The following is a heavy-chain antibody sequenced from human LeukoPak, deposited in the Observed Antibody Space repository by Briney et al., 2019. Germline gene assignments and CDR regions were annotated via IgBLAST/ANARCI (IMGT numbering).Heavy chain of an antibody. CDR3: ARAVTMVRGVIYYGMDL. CDR2: IYYSGST. D-gene: IGHD3-10*01. Sequence: SETLSLTCTVSGGSINSYYWSWIRQPPGKGLEWIGYIYYSGSTNYSPSLKSRVTISVDTSKNQFSLKLSSVAAADTAVYYCARAVTMVRGVIYYGMDLWGQGTTVTVSS. V-gene: IGHV4-59*01. CDR1: GGSINSYY. J-gene: IGHJ6*02.